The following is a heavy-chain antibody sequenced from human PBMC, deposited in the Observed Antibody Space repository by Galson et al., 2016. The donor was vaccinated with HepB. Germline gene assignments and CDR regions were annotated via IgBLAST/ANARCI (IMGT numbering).Heavy chain of an antibody. CDR2: ITSSSNYI. D-gene: IGHD4-23*01. V-gene: IGHV3-21*01. CDR3: TRAYVGKARRGTYWYFDL. J-gene: IGHJ2*01. CDR1: GFTFNSYN. Sequence: SLRLSCAASGFTFNSYNMNWVRQAPGKGLEWVSSITSSSNYIYYADSVRGRFTMSRDNAKNSLHLQMNSLRAEDTAVYYCTRAYVGKARRGTYWYFDLWGRGTLVTVSS.